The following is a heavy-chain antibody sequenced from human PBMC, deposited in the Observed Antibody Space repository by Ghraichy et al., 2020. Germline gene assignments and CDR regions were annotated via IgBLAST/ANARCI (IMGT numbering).Heavy chain of an antibody. CDR3: TTDRPDYDFWSGYSHASYYYYGMDV. V-gene: IGHV3-15*01. Sequence: GGSLRLSCAASGFTFSNAWMSWVRQAPGKGLEWVGRIKSKTDGGTTDYAAPVKGRFTISRDDSKNTLYLQMNSLKTEDTAVYYCTTDRPDYDFWSGYSHASYYYYGMDVWGQGTTVTVSS. J-gene: IGHJ6*02. D-gene: IGHD3-3*01. CDR1: GFTFSNAW. CDR2: IKSKTDGGTT.